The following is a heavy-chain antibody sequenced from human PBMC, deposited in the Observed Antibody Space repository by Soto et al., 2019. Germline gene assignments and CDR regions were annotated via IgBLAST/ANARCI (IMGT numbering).Heavy chain of an antibody. CDR3: ARDIAVAGGAFDS. Sequence: SVKVSCKASGGTFSSYAISWVRQAPGQGLEWMGGIIPIFGTANYAQKFQGRVTITADESTSTAYMELSSLRSEDTAVYYCARDIAVAGGAFDSWAQGTMVTVSS. D-gene: IGHD6-19*01. V-gene: IGHV1-69*13. CDR1: GGTFSSYA. J-gene: IGHJ3*02. CDR2: IIPIFGTA.